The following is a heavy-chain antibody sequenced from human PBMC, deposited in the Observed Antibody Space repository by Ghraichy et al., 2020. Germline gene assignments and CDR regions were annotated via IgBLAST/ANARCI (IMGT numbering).Heavy chain of an antibody. CDR1: GGSFSGYY. J-gene: IGHJ5*02. Sequence: SETLSLTCAVYGGSFSGYYWSWIRQPPGKGLEWIGEINHSGSTNYNPSLKSRVTISVDTSKNQFSLKLSSVTAADTAVYYCASGPVSAAAGRWFDPWGQGTLVTVSS. CDR3: ASGPVSAAAGRWFDP. V-gene: IGHV4-34*01. D-gene: IGHD6-13*01. CDR2: INHSGST.